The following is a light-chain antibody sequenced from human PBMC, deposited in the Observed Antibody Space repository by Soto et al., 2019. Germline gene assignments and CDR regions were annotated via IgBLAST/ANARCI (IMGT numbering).Light chain of an antibody. CDR2: AAS. V-gene: IGKV1-9*01. CDR1: QGISSY. Sequence: IQLTQSPSSLSASIGDRVTITCRASQGISSYLAWYQKKPGKAPKLLIYAASTLQTGVPSRFNGGGSGTEFTLTISSLHPEDFATYYCQQFNSPLTVGGGTKVEIK. CDR3: QQFNSPLT. J-gene: IGKJ4*01.